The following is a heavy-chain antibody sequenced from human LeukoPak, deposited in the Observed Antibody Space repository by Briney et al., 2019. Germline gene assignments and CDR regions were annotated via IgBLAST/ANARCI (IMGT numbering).Heavy chain of an antibody. D-gene: IGHD2-21*02. CDR1: GYTFTSYY. V-gene: IGHV1-46*01. J-gene: IGHJ5*02. CDR2: INPSGGST. Sequence: GASVKVSCKASGYTFTSYYMHWVRQAPGQGLEWMGIINPSGGSTSYAQKSQGRVTMTRDMSTSTVYMELSSLRSEDTAVYYCARDNLAYCGGDCYSGSGPFDPWGQGTLVTVSS. CDR3: ARDNLAYCGGDCYSGSGPFDP.